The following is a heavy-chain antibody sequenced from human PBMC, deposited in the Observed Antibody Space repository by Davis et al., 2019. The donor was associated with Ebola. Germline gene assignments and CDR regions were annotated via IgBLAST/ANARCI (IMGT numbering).Heavy chain of an antibody. CDR3: ARDLTFYDFWSATDHFDY. CDR2: ISSSSSTI. V-gene: IGHV3-48*01. J-gene: IGHJ4*02. D-gene: IGHD3-3*01. Sequence: GGSLRLSCAASGFTFSSYSMNWVRQAPGKGLQWVSFISSSSSTIYYADSVKGRFTISRDNAKNSLSLQMNSLRVEDTAVYYCARDLTFYDFWSATDHFDYWGQGTLVTVSS. CDR1: GFTFSSYS.